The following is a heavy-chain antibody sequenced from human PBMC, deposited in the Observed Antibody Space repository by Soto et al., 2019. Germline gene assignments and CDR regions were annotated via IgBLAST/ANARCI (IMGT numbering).Heavy chain of an antibody. Sequence: VQLVQSGAEVKKPGASVKVSCKASGYTFTNYGITWVRQAPGQGLEWMGWISAYNGNTNYAQKLQGRVTMTTDTATTTAYMEPTSLRSDDTAVYYCASSYYGSGTPYYYGMDVWGQGTTVTVSS. J-gene: IGHJ6*02. CDR3: ASSYYGSGTPYYYGMDV. D-gene: IGHD3-10*01. CDR1: GYTFTNYG. CDR2: ISAYNGNT. V-gene: IGHV1-18*01.